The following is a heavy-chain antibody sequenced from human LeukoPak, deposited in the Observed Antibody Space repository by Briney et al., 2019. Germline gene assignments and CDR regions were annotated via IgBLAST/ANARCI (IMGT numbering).Heavy chain of an antibody. D-gene: IGHD6-13*01. CDR3: ARAYSSSWSPPSGMDV. V-gene: IGHV1-46*01. CDR1: GYTFTSYY. CDR2: INPSGGST. J-gene: IGHJ6*02. Sequence: ASVKVSCKASGYTFTSYYMHWVRQAPGQGLEWMGIINPSGGSTSYAQKFQGRATMSRDTPTSTVYMELSSLRSEDTAVYYCARAYSSSWSPPSGMDVWGQGTTVTVSS.